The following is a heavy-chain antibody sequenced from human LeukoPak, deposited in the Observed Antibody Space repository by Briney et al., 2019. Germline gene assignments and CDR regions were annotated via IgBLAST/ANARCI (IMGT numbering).Heavy chain of an antibody. Sequence: SETLSLTCTVSGYSISSGYYWGWVRQPPGQGLEWIGSIYHSGSTYYNPSLKSRVTISVDTSKNQFSLKLSSVTAADTAVYYCARGGGSGDFWSGSSQLDFDYWGQGTLVTVSS. V-gene: IGHV4-38-2*02. CDR3: ARGGGSGDFWSGSSQLDFDY. CDR2: IYHSGST. J-gene: IGHJ4*02. D-gene: IGHD3-3*01. CDR1: GYSISSGYY.